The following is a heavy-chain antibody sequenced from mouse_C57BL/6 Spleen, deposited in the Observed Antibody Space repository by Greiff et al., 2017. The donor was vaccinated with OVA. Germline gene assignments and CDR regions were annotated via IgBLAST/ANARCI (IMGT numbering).Heavy chain of an antibody. V-gene: IGHV5-12*01. CDR2: ISNGGGST. D-gene: IGHD1-1*01. Sequence: EVKVVESGGGLVQPGGSLKLSCAASGFTFSDYYMYWVRQTPEKRLEWVAYISNGGGSTYYPDTVKGRFTISRDNAKNTLYLQMSRLKSEDTAMYYCAGIYYGSSYWYFDVWGTGTTVTVSS. CDR1: GFTFSDYY. CDR3: AGIYYGSSYWYFDV. J-gene: IGHJ1*03.